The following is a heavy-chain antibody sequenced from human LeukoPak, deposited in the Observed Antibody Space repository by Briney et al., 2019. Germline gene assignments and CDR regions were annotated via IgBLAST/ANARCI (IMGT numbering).Heavy chain of an antibody. CDR2: ISGSGGST. D-gene: IGHD3-22*01. CDR3: AKDSGATYYYDSSGSYGAFDI. V-gene: IGHV3-23*01. Sequence: GSLRLSCAASGFTFSSYAMSWVRQAPGKGLEWVSAISGSGGSTYYADSVKGRFTISRDNSKNTLYLQMNSLRAEDTAVYYCAKDSGATYYYDSSGSYGAFDIWGQGTMVTVSS. CDR1: GFTFSSYA. J-gene: IGHJ3*02.